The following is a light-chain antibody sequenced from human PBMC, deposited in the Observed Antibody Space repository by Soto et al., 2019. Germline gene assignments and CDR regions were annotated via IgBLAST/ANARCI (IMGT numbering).Light chain of an antibody. CDR2: EVN. J-gene: IGLJ2*01. CDR3: SSYSSTIIPL. Sequence: QSALTQPASVSGSPGQSITISCTGTTSDVGAYNYVSWYQQHPGKAPELIIFEVNNRPSGVSNRFSGSKSGNTASLTISGLQAEDEADYYCSSYSSTIIPLFGGGTKLTVL. CDR1: TSDVGAYNY. V-gene: IGLV2-14*01.